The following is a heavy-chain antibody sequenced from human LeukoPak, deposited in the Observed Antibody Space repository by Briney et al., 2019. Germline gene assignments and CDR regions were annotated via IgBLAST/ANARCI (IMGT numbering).Heavy chain of an antibody. D-gene: IGHD5-24*01. Sequence: GASVKVSCKASGYTFTSYGISWVRQAPGQGLEWMGWISPYNGDTNYAQKLQGRVTMTTDTSTTTAYMELRSLRSDDTAVYYCAREMATIVNQFDYWGQGTLVTVSS. J-gene: IGHJ4*02. CDR3: AREMATIVNQFDY. CDR1: GYTFTSYG. CDR2: ISPYNGDT. V-gene: IGHV1-18*01.